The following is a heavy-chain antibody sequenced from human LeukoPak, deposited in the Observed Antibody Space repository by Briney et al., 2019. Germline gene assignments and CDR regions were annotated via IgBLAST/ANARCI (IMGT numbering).Heavy chain of an antibody. D-gene: IGHD6-25*01. CDR2: IYWDDDK. CDR1: GFSLSTDGVA. CDR3: AHSSRYRVTGVANYYFDY. Sequence: SGPTLVKPAQTLTLTCTFSGFSLSTDGVAVGWIRQPPGKALEWLALIYWDDDKAYSPSLKSRLTITEDTSKNQVVLTMTNMDPVDTATYYCAHSSRYRVTGVANYYFDYWGRGTLVTVSS. J-gene: IGHJ4*02. V-gene: IGHV2-5*02.